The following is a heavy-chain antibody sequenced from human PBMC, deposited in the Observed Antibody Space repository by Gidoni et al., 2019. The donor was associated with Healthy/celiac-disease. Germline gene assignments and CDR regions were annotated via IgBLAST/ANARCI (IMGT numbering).Heavy chain of an antibody. V-gene: IGHV4-39*01. CDR2: IYYSGST. J-gene: IGHJ6*02. CDR1: GGSISSSSYY. Sequence: QLQLQESGPGLVKPSETLSSTCTVSGGSISSSSYYWGWIRQPPGKGLEWIGSIYYSGSTYYNPSLKSRVTISVDTSKNQFSLKLSSVTAADTAVYYCARLEIPGLYYYGMDVWGQGTTVTVSS. CDR3: ARLEIPGLYYYGMDV.